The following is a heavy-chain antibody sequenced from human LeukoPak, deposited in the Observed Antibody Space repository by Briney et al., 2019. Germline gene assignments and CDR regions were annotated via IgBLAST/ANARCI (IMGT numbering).Heavy chain of an antibody. D-gene: IGHD4-17*01. CDR3: ARHYGDYRRHPFDC. J-gene: IGHJ4*02. CDR2: IYRGGTT. CDR1: GFIVSRNY. V-gene: IGHV3-66*04. Sequence: GGSLRLSCAASGFIVSRNYMSWVRQAPGKGLEWVSVIYRGGTTHYADSVKGRCTISRDDSKNTVHLQMDSLRAEDTAFYYCARHYGDYRRHPFDCWGQGTLVTVSS.